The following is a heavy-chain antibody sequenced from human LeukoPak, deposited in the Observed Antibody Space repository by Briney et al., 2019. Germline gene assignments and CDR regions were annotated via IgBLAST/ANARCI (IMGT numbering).Heavy chain of an antibody. V-gene: IGHV4-4*07. J-gene: IGHJ5*02. CDR3: ARAPVDLVGGGWFDP. Sequence: SETLSLTCTVSGGSLSSYYWNWIRQPAGKGQEWIGRINTSGTTNYNPSLKSRVTMSMDTSNNQFSLMLSSVTAADTAVYYCARAPVDLVGGGWFDPWGQGTLVTVSS. D-gene: IGHD2-8*02. CDR2: INTSGTT. CDR1: GGSLSSYY.